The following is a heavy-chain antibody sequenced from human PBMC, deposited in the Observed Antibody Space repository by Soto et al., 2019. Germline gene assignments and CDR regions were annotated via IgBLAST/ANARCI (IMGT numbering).Heavy chain of an antibody. Sequence: GGSLRLSCAASGFTFNSFAMSWVRQAPGKGLEWVSGITGSGSFTYYAASVKGRFTISRDNRKNTLYLQMNSLRAEDTAVYYCARETGTTYYYYYGMDVWGQGTTVTVSS. CDR3: ARETGTTYYYYYGMDV. V-gene: IGHV3-23*01. CDR2: ITGSGSFT. D-gene: IGHD1-7*01. J-gene: IGHJ6*02. CDR1: GFTFNSFA.